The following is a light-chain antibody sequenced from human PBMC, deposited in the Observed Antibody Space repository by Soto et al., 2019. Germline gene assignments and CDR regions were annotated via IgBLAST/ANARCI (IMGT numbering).Light chain of an antibody. J-gene: IGKJ1*01. CDR3: QQYGSSPWT. CDR1: QSVSSSY. V-gene: IGKV3-20*01. Sequence: EIVLTQSRGTLSLSPGERAALSCRASQSVSSSYLAWYQQKPGQAPRLLIYGASSRATGIPDRFSGSGSGTDFTLTISRLEPEDFAVYYCQQYGSSPWTFGQGTKADIK. CDR2: GAS.